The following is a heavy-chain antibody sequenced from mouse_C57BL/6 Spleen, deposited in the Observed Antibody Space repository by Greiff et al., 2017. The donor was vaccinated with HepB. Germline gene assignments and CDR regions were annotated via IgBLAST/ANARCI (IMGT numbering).Heavy chain of an antibody. CDR3: ARHEVKKNYYGSTFYAMDY. J-gene: IGHJ4*01. CDR1: GYTFTEYT. D-gene: IGHD1-1*01. CDR2: FYPGSGSI. V-gene: IGHV1-62-2*01. Sequence: QVQLQQSGAELVKPGASVKLSCKASGYTFTEYTIHWVKQRSGQGLEWIGWFYPGSGSIKYNEKFKDKATLTADKSSSTVYMELSRLTSEDSAVYFCARHEVKKNYYGSTFYAMDYWGQGTSVTVSS.